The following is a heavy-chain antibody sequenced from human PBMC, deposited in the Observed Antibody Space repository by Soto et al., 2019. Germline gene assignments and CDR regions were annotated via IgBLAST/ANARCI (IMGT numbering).Heavy chain of an antibody. D-gene: IGHD6-6*01. CDR3: ARHETEQLASDY. CDR1: GGSISSSSYY. J-gene: IGHJ4*02. CDR2: IYYSGST. V-gene: IGHV4-39*01. Sequence: PSETLSLTCTVSGGSISSSSYYWGWIRQPPGKGLEWIGSIYYSGSTYYNPSLKSRVTISVDTSKNQFSLKLSSVTAADTAVYYCARHETEQLASDYWGQGTLVTVSS.